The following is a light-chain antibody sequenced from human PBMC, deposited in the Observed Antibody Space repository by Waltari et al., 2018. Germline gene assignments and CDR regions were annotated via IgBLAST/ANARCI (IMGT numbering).Light chain of an antibody. Sequence: DIVMTQSPDSLSVSLLERATITCKSSQGVLLRFINKYYLTWYQQKPGQPPKLLIYWASTRDYGVPARFSGSGAGADFDHTSSSLQAKDVAVYCCQQYHTIPWKFGPGTKVEIK. CDR1: QGVLLRFINKYY. V-gene: IGKV4-1*01. CDR3: QQYHTIPWK. J-gene: IGKJ1*01. CDR2: WAS.